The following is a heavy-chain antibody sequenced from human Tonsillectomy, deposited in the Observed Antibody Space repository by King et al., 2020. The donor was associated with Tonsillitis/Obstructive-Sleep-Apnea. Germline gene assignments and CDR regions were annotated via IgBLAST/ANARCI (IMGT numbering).Heavy chain of an antibody. Sequence: DVQLVESGGGLVQPGGSLRLSCAASGLTVRNNYMSWIRQAPGKGLEWVSVIYSGGNTYYADSVKGRFTISRDNSKNTLYLQMNSLRAEDTAVYYCARDVTVGAATLYYFFYYMDVWGKGTTVTVSS. J-gene: IGHJ6*03. CDR1: GLTVRNNY. CDR2: IYSGGNT. D-gene: IGHD1-26*01. V-gene: IGHV3-66*01. CDR3: ARDVTVGAATLYYFFYYMDV.